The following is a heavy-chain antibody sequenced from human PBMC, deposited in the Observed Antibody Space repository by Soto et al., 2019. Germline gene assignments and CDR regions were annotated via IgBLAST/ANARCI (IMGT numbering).Heavy chain of an antibody. J-gene: IGHJ6*02. D-gene: IGHD3-10*01. Sequence: QVQLVESGGGVVQPGRSLRLSCAASGFTFSSYGMHWVRQAPGKGLEWVAVIWYDGSNKYYADSVKGRFTISRDNSKTTLYLQMNSLRAEDTAVYYCARGPWVVRGVIEKYYYDGMDVWGQGTTVTVSS. CDR3: ARGPWVVRGVIEKYYYDGMDV. CDR2: IWYDGSNK. CDR1: GFTFSSYG. V-gene: IGHV3-33*01.